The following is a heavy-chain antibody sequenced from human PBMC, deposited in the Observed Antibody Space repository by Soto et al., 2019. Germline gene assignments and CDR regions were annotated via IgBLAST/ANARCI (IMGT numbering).Heavy chain of an antibody. CDR1: GFTFSSYS. J-gene: IGHJ6*03. CDR2: ISSSSSTI. V-gene: IGHV3-48*01. D-gene: IGHD6-6*01. Sequence: PGGSLRLSCAASGFTFSSYSMNWVRQAPGKGLEWVSYISSSSSTIYYADSVKGRFTISRDNAKNSLYLQMNSLRAEDTAVYYCARVLGSSSYYYYYYMDVWGKGTKVTVSS. CDR3: ARVLGSSSYYYYYYMDV.